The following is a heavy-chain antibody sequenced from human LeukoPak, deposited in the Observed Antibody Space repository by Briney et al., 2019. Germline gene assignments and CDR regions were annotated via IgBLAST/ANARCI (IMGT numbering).Heavy chain of an antibody. CDR1: GYSISSGYY. CDR2: IYHSGST. D-gene: IGHD3-10*01. CDR3: AREAYGSGSYYNV. Sequence: SETLSLTCTVSGYSISSGYYWGWIRQPPGKGLEWIGSIYHSGSTYYNPSLKSRVTISVDTSKNQFSLKLSSVTAADTAVYYCAREAYGSGSYYNVWGQGTLVTVSS. V-gene: IGHV4-38-2*02. J-gene: IGHJ4*02.